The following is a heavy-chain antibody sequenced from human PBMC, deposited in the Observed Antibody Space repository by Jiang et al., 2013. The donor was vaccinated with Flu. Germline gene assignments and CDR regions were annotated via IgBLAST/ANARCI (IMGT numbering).Heavy chain of an antibody. D-gene: IGHD3-10*01. V-gene: IGHV2-5*02. Sequence: LSTSEVGVGLDPSSPHGKDPGMACTHYWDGDERYSPSLRSRLTITKDTSKNQVVLTMTNMDPVDTATYYCAHRAGLMASFDYWGQGTLVTVSS. CDR2: YWDGDE. J-gene: IGHJ4*02. CDR1: LSTSEVG. CDR3: AHRAGLMASFDY.